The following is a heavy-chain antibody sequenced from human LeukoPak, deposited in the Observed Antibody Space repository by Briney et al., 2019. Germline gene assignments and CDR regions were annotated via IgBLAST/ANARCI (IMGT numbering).Heavy chain of an antibody. V-gene: IGHV3-23*01. D-gene: IGHD3-22*01. Sequence: GGSLRLSCAVSGITLRDYGMSWVRQAPGKGLEWVAGISDSGGSTNYADSAKGRFTISRDNPKSTLYLQMNSLRAEDTAVYFCAKRGVVIRVILVGFHKEAYYFDSWGQGALVTVSS. J-gene: IGHJ4*02. CDR1: GITLRDYG. CDR3: AKRGVVIRVILVGFHKEAYYFDS. CDR2: ISDSGGST.